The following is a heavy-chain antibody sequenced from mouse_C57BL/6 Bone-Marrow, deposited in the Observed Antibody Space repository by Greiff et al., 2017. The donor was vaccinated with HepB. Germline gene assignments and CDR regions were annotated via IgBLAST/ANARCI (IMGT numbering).Heavy chain of an antibody. J-gene: IGHJ2*01. CDR1: GYTFTSYW. V-gene: IGHV1-55*01. D-gene: IGHD1-1*01. Sequence: QVQLQQPGAELVKPGASVKMSCKASGYTFTSYWITWVKQSPGQGLEWIGDIYPGSGSTNYNEKFKSKATLTVDPSSSTAYMQLSSLTSEDSAVYYCARYSLPITTVVLDYWGQGTTLTVSS. CDR2: IYPGSGST. CDR3: ARYSLPITTVVLDY.